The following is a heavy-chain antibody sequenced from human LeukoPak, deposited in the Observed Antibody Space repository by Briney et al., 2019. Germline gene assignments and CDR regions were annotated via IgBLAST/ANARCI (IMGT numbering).Heavy chain of an antibody. CDR2: IYSGAST. D-gene: IGHD1-7*01. J-gene: IGHJ6*03. CDR3: ARGPYNWNYAIYYYYMDV. Sequence: GGSLRLSCAASGFTVSTNYMSWVRQAPGKGLEWVSVIYSGASTYYVDSVKGRFTISRDNSKNTLYLRMNSLRAEDTAVYYCARGPYNWNYAIYYYYMDVWGKGTTVTVSS. CDR1: GFTVSTNY. V-gene: IGHV3-53*01.